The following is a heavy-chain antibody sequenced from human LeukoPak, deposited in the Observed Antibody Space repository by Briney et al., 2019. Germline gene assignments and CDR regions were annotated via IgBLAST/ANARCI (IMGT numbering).Heavy chain of an antibody. V-gene: IGHV3-30*04. CDR1: GFTFSTYA. Sequence: GGSLRLSCAASGFTFSTYAMHWVRQAPGKGLEWVAVISYDGSKKYYADSVKGRFTISRDNSNNTLYLQMNSLRAEDTAVYYCARDHDSWYRDYWGQGTLVTVSS. CDR2: ISYDGSKK. D-gene: IGHD6-13*01. J-gene: IGHJ4*02. CDR3: ARDHDSWYRDY.